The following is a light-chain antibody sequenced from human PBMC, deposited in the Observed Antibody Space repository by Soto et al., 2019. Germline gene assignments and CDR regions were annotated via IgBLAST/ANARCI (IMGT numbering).Light chain of an antibody. V-gene: IGKV1-39*01. J-gene: IGKJ5*01. Sequence: DIQMTQSPSSLSGSVGDRVTITCRASQNINNYLNWYQHKPGKAPKLLIYAASSLQSGVPSRFSGSGSGTDFTLTISSLQPEDFATYFCQQSYSVPITFGQGSRLEIK. CDR2: AAS. CDR1: QNINNY. CDR3: QQSYSVPIT.